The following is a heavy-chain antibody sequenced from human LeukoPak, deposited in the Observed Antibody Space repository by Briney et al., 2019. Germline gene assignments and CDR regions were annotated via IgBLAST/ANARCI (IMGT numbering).Heavy chain of an antibody. CDR3: AKDPRGGYHDSSGYYYFDY. CDR2: ISGSGGST. D-gene: IGHD3-22*01. Sequence: GGSLRLSCAASGFTFSSYAMSWVRQAPGKGLEWVSAISGSGGSTYYADSVKGRFTISRDNSKNTLYLQMNSLRAEDTDVYYCAKDPRGGYHDSSGYYYFDYWGQGTLVTVSS. CDR1: GFTFSSYA. V-gene: IGHV3-23*01. J-gene: IGHJ4*02.